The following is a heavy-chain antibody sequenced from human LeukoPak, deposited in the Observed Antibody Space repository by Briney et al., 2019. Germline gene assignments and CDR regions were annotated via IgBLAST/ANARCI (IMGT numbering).Heavy chain of an antibody. Sequence: PSETLSLTCTVSGGSISSYYWSWIRQPAGKGLEWIGRIYTSGSTNYNPSLKSRVTMSVDTSKNQFSLKLSSVTAADTAVYYCARGPIQSGYDFWSGYYQNWGQGTPVTVSS. CDR1: GGSISSYY. CDR3: ARGPIQSGYDFWSGYYQN. J-gene: IGHJ4*02. V-gene: IGHV4-4*07. CDR2: IYTSGST. D-gene: IGHD3-3*01.